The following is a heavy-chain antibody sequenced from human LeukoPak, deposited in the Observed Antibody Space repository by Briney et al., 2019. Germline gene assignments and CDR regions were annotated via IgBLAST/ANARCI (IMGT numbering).Heavy chain of an antibody. CDR2: MNPNSGNT. CDR1: GYTFTSYD. CDR3: ARVFMVAANPDY. Sequence: GASVKVSCKASGYTFTSYDIHWVRQATGQGLEWMGWMNPNSGNTGYAQKFQGRVTMTRDTSISTAYMELSRLRSDDTAVYYCARVFMVAANPDYWGQGTLVTVSS. J-gene: IGHJ4*02. V-gene: IGHV1-8*01. D-gene: IGHD2-15*01.